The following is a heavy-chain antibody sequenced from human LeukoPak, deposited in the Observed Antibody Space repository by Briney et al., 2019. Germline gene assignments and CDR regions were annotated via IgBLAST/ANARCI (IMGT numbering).Heavy chain of an antibody. D-gene: IGHD3-22*01. CDR3: AREDYNDSGWYFDL. V-gene: IGHV3-74*03. CDR1: GFTFSSYW. Sequence: GGSLRLSCAASGFTFSSYWMHWVRQAPGKGLVWVARINSDGSQTSYADSLKGRFTISRDNAKNTLYLQMNSLRAEDTAVFFCAREDYNDSGWYFDLWGRGTLVTVSS. J-gene: IGHJ2*01. CDR2: INSDGSQT.